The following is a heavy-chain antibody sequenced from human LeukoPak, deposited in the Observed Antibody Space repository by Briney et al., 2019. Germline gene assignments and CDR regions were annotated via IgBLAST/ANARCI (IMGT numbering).Heavy chain of an antibody. CDR1: GFTFSGYS. CDR3: AIDYDFWSGYYLSRPPHY. D-gene: IGHD3-3*01. Sequence: KPGGSLRLSCAASGFTFSGYSMTWVRQAPGKGLEWVSSMSGSSSYIDYVDSVKGRFTISRDNAKNSLYLQMNSLRAEDTAVYYCAIDYDFWSGYYLSRPPHYWGQGILVTVSS. J-gene: IGHJ4*02. CDR2: MSGSSSYI. V-gene: IGHV3-21*01.